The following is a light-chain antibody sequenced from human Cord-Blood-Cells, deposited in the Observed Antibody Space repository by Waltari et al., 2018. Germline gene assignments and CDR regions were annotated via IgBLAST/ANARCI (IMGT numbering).Light chain of an antibody. CDR1: QSISSY. Sequence: DIQMTQSPSSLSASVGDRVTITCRASQSISSYLNWYQQKPGKAPKLLIYAASSLQSWVPSRFSGSGSGTDFTLTISSLQPEDFATYYCQQSYSTVTFGGGTKVEIK. CDR3: QQSYSTVT. J-gene: IGKJ4*01. CDR2: AAS. V-gene: IGKV1-39*01.